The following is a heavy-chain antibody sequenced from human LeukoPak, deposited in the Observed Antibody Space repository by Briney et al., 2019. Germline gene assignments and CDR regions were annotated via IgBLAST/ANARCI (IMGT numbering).Heavy chain of an antibody. J-gene: IGHJ6*02. CDR3: ARVITPYYYYGMDV. CDR1: GFTFGSYS. Sequence: PGGSLRLSCAASGFTFGSYSMNWVRQAPGKGLEWVSSISSSTNYVYYADSVKGRFTISRDNAKNSLFLQMNTLRPEDTAVYYCARVITPYYYYGMDVWGQGTTVTVSS. V-gene: IGHV3-21*01. CDR2: ISSSTNYV. D-gene: IGHD3-16*01.